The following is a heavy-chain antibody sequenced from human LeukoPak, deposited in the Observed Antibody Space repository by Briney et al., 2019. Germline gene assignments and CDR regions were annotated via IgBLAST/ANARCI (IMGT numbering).Heavy chain of an antibody. D-gene: IGHD7-27*01. V-gene: IGHV1-8*01. CDR3: VRTPPNWGFDY. J-gene: IGHJ4*02. CDR1: GYTFTTHD. CDR2: MSPNGGDT. Sequence: ASVKVSCKASGYTFTTHDINWVRRATGQGLEWLGWMSPNGGDTGYAQKFQGRVTMTSDSSISTAYMELSSLRSEDTAIYYCVRTPPNWGFDYWGQGTLVTVSS.